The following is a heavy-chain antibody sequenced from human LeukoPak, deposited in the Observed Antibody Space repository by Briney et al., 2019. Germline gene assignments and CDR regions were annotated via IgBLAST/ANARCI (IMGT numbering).Heavy chain of an antibody. J-gene: IGHJ4*02. CDR1: GGTFSSYA. CDR3: ARGAYSSSWYAGYFDY. CDR2: IIPIFGTA. Sequence: SVKVSCKASGGTFSSYAISWVRQAPGQGLEWMGGIIPIFGTANYAQKFQGRVTITADESTGTAYMELSSLRSEDTAVYYCARGAYSSSWYAGYFDYWGQGTLVTVSS. V-gene: IGHV1-69*01. D-gene: IGHD6-13*01.